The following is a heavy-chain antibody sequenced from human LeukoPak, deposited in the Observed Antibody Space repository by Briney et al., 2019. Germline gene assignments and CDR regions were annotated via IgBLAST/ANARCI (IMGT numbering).Heavy chain of an antibody. CDR2: IIPILGIA. CDR1: GYTFTGYY. J-gene: IGHJ6*02. Sequence: GASVKVSCKASGYTFTGYYMHWVRQAPGQGLGWMGRIIPILGIANYAQKFQGRVTITADKSTSTAYMELSSLRSEDTAVYYCANGMDVWGQGTTVTVSS. V-gene: IGHV1-69*02. CDR3: ANGMDV.